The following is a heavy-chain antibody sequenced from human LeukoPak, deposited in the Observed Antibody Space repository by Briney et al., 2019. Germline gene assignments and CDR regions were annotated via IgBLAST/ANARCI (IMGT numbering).Heavy chain of an antibody. V-gene: IGHV3-48*01. CDR3: ARTSADYGEVLFDY. D-gene: IGHD4-17*01. Sequence: GGSLRLSCATSGFTLSSYSMNWVRQAPGKGLEWVSYISSSSRTIYYADSVKGRFTISRDNSKNTLYLQMNSLRAEDTAVYYCARTSADYGEVLFDYWGQGTLVTVSS. J-gene: IGHJ4*02. CDR2: ISSSSRTI. CDR1: GFTLSSYS.